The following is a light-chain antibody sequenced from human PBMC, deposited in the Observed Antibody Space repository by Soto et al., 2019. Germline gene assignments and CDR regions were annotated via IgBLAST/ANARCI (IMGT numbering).Light chain of an antibody. V-gene: IGLV2-23*02. J-gene: IGLJ2*01. CDR2: EVS. Sequence: QSALTQPASVSGSPGQSITISCTGSSSDIGKYNLVSWYQQQSGKAPKLILYEVSRRPSGVPTRVTGSKSGNTASLTISGLQPEDEADYYCYSNVGVWTFIFGGGTQLTVL. CDR3: YSNVGVWTFI. CDR1: SSDIGKYNL.